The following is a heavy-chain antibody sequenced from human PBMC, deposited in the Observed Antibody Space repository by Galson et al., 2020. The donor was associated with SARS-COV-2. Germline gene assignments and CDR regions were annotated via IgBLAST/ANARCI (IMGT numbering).Heavy chain of an antibody. CDR3: ARYLKGPYRSSGWLYYYYGRDV. Sequence: GGSLRLSCAASGFTFSSYAMHWVRQAPGKGLEWVAVISYDGSNKYYADSVKGRFTISRDNSKNTLYLQVNSLRAEDTAVYYCARYLKGPYRSSGWLYYYYGRDVWGQGTTVTVSS. CDR2: ISYDGSNK. V-gene: IGHV3-30-3*01. D-gene: IGHD6-19*01. J-gene: IGHJ6*02. CDR1: GFTFSSYA.